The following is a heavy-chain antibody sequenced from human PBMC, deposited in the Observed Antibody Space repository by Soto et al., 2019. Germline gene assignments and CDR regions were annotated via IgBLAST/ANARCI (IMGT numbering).Heavy chain of an antibody. J-gene: IGHJ4*02. D-gene: IGHD2-8*01. CDR2: ISTSGDGT. CDR1: GFTFSSYA. V-gene: IGHV3-23*01. Sequence: EVQLLESGGGLVQPGGSLRLSCAASGFTFSSYAMTWVRQAPGKGLEWVSGISTSGDGTYYADSVKGRFTISRDNSKNTLCLQMNSLRAEDPAVDYCATLARTKDFDYWGQGTLVTVSS. CDR3: ATLARTKDFDY.